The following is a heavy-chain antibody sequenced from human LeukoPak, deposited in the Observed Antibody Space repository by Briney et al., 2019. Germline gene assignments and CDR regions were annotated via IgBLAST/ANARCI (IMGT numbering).Heavy chain of an antibody. D-gene: IGHD2-15*01. V-gene: IGHV3-7*01. CDR1: GFTFSRSW. Sequence: GGSLRLSCAASGFTFSRSWMSWVRQAPGKGLEWVANIKHDGNEMYYVDSVKGRFSISRDNAKNSLYLQMNSLRVEDTAVYYCARGYCSGGSCYSEFYMDVWGKGTTVTVSS. CDR3: ARGYCSGGSCYSEFYMDV. CDR2: IKHDGNEM. J-gene: IGHJ6*03.